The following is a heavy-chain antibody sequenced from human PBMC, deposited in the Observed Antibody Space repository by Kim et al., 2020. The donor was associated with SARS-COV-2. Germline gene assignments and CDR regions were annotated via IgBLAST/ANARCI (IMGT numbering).Heavy chain of an antibody. CDR1: GESFSDYY. D-gene: IGHD3-10*01. CDR2: INHNGDT. J-gene: IGHJ4*02. Sequence: SETLSLTCIVYGESFSDYYWSWIRQRPGKGLEWIGDINHNGDTNHGPSLKSRGSMSVDKSKNQNSLNLTAATAADSAVDDCSRIGGRRSYWGQGTLVTVSS. V-gene: IGHV4-34*01. CDR3: SRIGGRRSY.